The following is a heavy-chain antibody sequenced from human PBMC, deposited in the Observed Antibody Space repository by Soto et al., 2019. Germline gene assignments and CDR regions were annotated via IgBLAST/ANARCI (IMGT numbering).Heavy chain of an antibody. CDR2: ISSSSSYT. V-gene: IGHV3-11*06. J-gene: IGHJ4*02. CDR1: GFTFSDYY. Sequence: LRLSCAASGFTFSDYYMSWIRQAPGKGLEWVSYISSSSSYTNYADSVKGRFTISRDNAKNSLYLQMNSLRAEDTAVYYCARGPIYYYDSSGYRESYFDYWAQGTLVTVSS. CDR3: ARGPIYYYDSSGYRESYFDY. D-gene: IGHD3-22*01.